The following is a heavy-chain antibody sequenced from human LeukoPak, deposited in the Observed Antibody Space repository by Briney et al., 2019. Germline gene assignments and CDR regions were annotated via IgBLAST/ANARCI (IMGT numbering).Heavy chain of an antibody. CDR2: IHYSGST. D-gene: IGHD5-24*01. J-gene: IGHJ4*02. Sequence: SETLSLTCTVSGGSISGYYWSWIRQPPGKGLEWIAYIHYSGSTNYNPPLKSRLTISVDTSKNQLSLKLNSVADADTAVYYCARHGQNDGYPLDYWGQGTLVSVSS. CDR1: GGSISGYY. V-gene: IGHV4-59*08. CDR3: ARHGQNDGYPLDY.